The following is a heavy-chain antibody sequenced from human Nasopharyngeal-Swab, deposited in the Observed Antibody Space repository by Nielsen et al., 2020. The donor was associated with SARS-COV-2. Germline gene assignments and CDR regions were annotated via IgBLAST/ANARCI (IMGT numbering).Heavy chain of an antibody. CDR3: ARLGYYDFWSGYYTYFYGLDV. J-gene: IGHJ6*02. D-gene: IGHD3-3*01. CDR1: GGIFRDYY. Sequence: GSLRLSCAVSGGIFRDYYWTWIRQPPGKGLEWIGEINHSGSINYNPSLKGRVTTSVDTSKNQFSLKLSSVTAADTAVYYCARLGYYDFWSGYYTYFYGLDVWGQGTTVTVSS. V-gene: IGHV4-34*01. CDR2: INHSGSI.